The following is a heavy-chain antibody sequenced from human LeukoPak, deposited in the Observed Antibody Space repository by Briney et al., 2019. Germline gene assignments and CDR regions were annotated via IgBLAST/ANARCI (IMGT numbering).Heavy chain of an antibody. CDR1: GYVFIDYH. V-gene: IGHV1-46*01. D-gene: IGHD6-19*01. CDR2: INPRGGST. CDR3: ARSLCDSGWYSQFDY. J-gene: IGHJ4*02. Sequence: ASVKVSCKASGYVFIDYHLHWVRQAPGQGLEWMGIINPRGGSTSHAQKFQGRVTMTRDMSTNTVSLEMSSLTSEDTGVYYCARSLCDSGWYSQFDYWGQGTLVTVSS.